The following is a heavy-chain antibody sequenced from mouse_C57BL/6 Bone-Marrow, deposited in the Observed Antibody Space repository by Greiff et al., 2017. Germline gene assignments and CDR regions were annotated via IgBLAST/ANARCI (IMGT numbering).Heavy chain of an antibody. J-gene: IGHJ2*01. CDR2: IYPTSGRT. CDR3: ARSGSRGLSFDY. V-gene: IGHV1-55*01. D-gene: IGHD3-1*01. CDR1: GYTFTSYW. Sequence: QVQLQQPGAELVKPGASVKMSCKASGYTFTSYWITWVKQRPGQGLEWIGDIYPTSGRTNYNEKFKSKAILTVDTSSNTAYMQLSSLTSEDSAVFYCARSGSRGLSFDYWGQGTTLTVSS.